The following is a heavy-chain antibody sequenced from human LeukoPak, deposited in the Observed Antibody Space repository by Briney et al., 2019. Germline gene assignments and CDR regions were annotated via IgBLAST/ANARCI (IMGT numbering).Heavy chain of an antibody. D-gene: IGHD3-22*01. CDR2: ISGSGGST. V-gene: IGHV3-23*01. Sequence: SGGSLRLSCAASGFTFSSYAMSWVRQAPGKGLEWVSAISGSGGSTYYADSVKGRFTISRDNSKNTLYLQMNSLRAEDTAVYYCAKIGTFGGYYHYYYYYGMDVWGQGTTVTVSS. CDR3: AKIGTFGGYYHYYYYYGMDV. CDR1: GFTFSSYA. J-gene: IGHJ6*02.